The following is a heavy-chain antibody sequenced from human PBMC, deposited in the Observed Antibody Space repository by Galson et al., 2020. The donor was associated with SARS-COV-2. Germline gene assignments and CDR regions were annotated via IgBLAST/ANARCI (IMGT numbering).Heavy chain of an antibody. J-gene: IGHJ4*02. CDR1: GFTFSDCS. D-gene: IGHD1-26*01. Sequence: GGSLRLSCAASGFTFSDCSMNWVRQAPGKGLEWVSSISSSSGHIYYADAVKGRFTISRDNAKNSLYLQMNSLRTEDTAVYYCAKDEGASYYFDSWGQGTLVTVSS. CDR2: ISSSSGHI. CDR3: AKDEGASYYFDS. V-gene: IGHV3-21*01.